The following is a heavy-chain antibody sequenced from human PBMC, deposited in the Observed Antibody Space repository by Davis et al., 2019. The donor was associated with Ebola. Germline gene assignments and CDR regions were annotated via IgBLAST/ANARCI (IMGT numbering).Heavy chain of an antibody. V-gene: IGHV1-2*06. CDR2: IYPFNGAT. CDR1: GYTFTSYD. CDR3: ARPILPEVTHCGVDY. J-gene: IGHJ4*02. D-gene: IGHD1-14*01. Sequence: AASVKVSCKASGYTFTSYDINWVRQAPGQGLEWMGRIYPFNGATNFADNFQGRVTMTTDMSITTAYMELSSLNSDDTAIYYCARPILPEVTHCGVDYWGQGTLLTVSS.